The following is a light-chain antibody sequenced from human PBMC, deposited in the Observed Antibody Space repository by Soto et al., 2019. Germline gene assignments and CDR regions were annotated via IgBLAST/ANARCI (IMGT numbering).Light chain of an antibody. V-gene: IGKV3-15*01. J-gene: IGKJ5*01. CDR1: QSVSSN. CDR2: GAS. CDR3: QQYHNWPRPIT. Sequence: ERLMIQSPTTLCVSSAERAKHSRTVSQSVSSNLAWYRQKPGQAPRLLLYGASTRATGIPARFSGSGSGTEFTLTISSLQSEDFAVYYCQQYHNWPRPITFGQGTRLEIK.